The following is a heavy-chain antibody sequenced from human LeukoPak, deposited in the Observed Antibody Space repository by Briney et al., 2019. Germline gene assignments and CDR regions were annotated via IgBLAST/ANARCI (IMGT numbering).Heavy chain of an antibody. V-gene: IGHV4-34*01. D-gene: IGHD3-10*01. CDR2: INHSGST. Sequence: SETLSHTCSVYGGSFSGYYWSWIRQPPGKGLEWIGEINHSGSTNYNPSLKSRVTISIDTSKNQFSLRLSSVTAADTAVYYCTREVEGYSYASGRFLHFDPWGQGTLVTVSS. CDR3: TREVEGYSYASGRFLHFDP. J-gene: IGHJ5*02. CDR1: GGSFSGYY.